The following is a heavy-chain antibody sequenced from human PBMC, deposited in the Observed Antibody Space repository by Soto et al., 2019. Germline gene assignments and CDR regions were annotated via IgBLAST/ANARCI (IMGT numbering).Heavy chain of an antibody. J-gene: IGHJ6*03. CDR2: IYFSGST. Sequence: QVQLQESGPGLVKPSQTLSLTCVVSGGSISNGGYYWSWIRQHPGKGLEWIGAIYFSGSTYYNPSLKSRVTISVATPKNQFSLKLSSVTAPDTAVYYCARDSHSQQPNHRWGGGYMDVWGKGTTVTVSS. CDR1: GGSISNGGYY. CDR3: ARDSHSQQPNHRWGGGYMDV. D-gene: IGHD6-13*01. V-gene: IGHV4-31*11.